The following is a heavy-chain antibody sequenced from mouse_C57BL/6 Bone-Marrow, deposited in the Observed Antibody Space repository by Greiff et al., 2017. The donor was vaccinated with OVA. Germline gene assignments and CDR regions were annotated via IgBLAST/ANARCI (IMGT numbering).Heavy chain of an antibody. CDR1: GYTFTDYN. V-gene: IGHV1-18*01. CDR3: ARYRRLLRYFDY. J-gene: IGHJ2*01. CDR2: INPNNGGT. Sequence: VQLQQSGPELVKPGASVKIPCKASGYTFTDYNMDWVKQSHGKSLEWIGDINPNNGGTIYNQKFKGKATLTVDKSSSTAYMELRSLTSEDTAVYYCARYRRLLRYFDYWGQGTTLTVSS. D-gene: IGHD1-1*01.